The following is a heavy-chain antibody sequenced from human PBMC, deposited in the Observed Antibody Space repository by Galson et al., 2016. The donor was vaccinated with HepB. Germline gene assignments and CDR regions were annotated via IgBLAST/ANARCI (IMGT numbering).Heavy chain of an antibody. Sequence: PALVKPTQTLTLTCTFSGFSLSTSGVGVGWICQPPGKALEWLALIYWDDDKRYSPSLKRRLTVTKGTSKNLVVLTMSNMNPVDTATYYCAHSENGDFVGYWGQGTLVIVSS. V-gene: IGHV2-5*02. CDR1: GFSLSTSGVG. J-gene: IGHJ4*02. CDR3: AHSENGDFVGY. CDR2: IYWDDDK. D-gene: IGHD4-17*01.